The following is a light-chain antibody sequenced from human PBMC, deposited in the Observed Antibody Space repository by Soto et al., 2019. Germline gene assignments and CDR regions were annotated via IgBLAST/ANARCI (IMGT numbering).Light chain of an antibody. CDR2: WAS. J-gene: IGKJ5*01. V-gene: IGKV4-1*01. CDR3: QQSYKNPIT. CDR1: QSVFYSSNNRDY. Sequence: DIVMTQSPDSLAVSLGERATINCRSSQSVFYSSNNRDYLAWYQQKPGQSPTLLIYWASTRESGVPDRFSGSGSGTDFTLTIDSLQPEDFATYYCQQSYKNPITFGQGTRLEIK.